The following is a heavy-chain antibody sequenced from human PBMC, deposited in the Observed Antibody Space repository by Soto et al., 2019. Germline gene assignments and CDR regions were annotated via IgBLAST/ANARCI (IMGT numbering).Heavy chain of an antibody. CDR2: IDPSDSYT. J-gene: IGHJ4*02. V-gene: IGHV5-10-1*01. CDR1: GYSFTSYW. CDR3: ARQGSSSWDLKYFDY. Sequence: GESLKISCKGSGYSFTSYWISWVRQMPGKGLEWMGRIDPSDSYTNYSPSFQGHVTISADKSISTAYLQWSSLKASDTAMYYCARQGSSSWDLKYFDYWGQGTLVTVSS. D-gene: IGHD6-13*01.